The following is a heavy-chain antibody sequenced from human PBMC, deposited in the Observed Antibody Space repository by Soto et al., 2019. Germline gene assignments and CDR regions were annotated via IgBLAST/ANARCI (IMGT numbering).Heavy chain of an antibody. CDR2: ISAYNGNT. J-gene: IGHJ5*02. CDR3: ARETDNWNYRDWFDP. D-gene: IGHD1-7*01. CDR1: GYTFTSYG. Sequence: ASVKVSCKASGYTFTSYGISWVRQAPGQGLEWMGWISAYNGNTNYAQKLQGRVTMTTDTSTSTAYMELRSLRSDDTAVYYCARETDNWNYRDWFDPWGQGTLVTVPQ. V-gene: IGHV1-18*04.